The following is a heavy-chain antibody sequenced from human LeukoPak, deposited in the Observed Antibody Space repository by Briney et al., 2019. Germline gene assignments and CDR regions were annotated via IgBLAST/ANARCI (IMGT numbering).Heavy chain of an antibody. CDR2: INHSGST. D-gene: IGHD6-13*01. Sequence: SETLSLTCAVYGGSFSCYYWSWIRQPPGKGLEWIGEINHSGSTNYNPSLKSRVTISVDTSKNQFSLKLSSVTAADTAVYYCARGRSSSWFFDYWGQGTLVTVSS. V-gene: IGHV4-34*01. CDR1: GGSFSCYY. J-gene: IGHJ4*02. CDR3: ARGRSSSWFFDY.